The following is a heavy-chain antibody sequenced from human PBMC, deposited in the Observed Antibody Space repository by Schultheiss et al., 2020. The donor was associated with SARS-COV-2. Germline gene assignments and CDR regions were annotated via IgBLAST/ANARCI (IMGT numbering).Heavy chain of an antibody. Sequence: GGSLRLSCAASGFTFSSYWMHWVRQVPGKGLMWVSRINSDQSITTYVDSVKGRFTISRDNAKNTLYLQMNSLRVEDTAVYYCARGYYDSSGYDAFDIWGQGTMVTVSS. V-gene: IGHV3-74*03. CDR2: INSDQSIT. CDR3: ARGYYDSSGYDAFDI. J-gene: IGHJ3*02. D-gene: IGHD3-22*01. CDR1: GFTFSSYW.